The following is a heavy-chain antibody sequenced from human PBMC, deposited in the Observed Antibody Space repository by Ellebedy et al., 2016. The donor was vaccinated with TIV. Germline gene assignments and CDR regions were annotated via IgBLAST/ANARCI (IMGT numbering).Heavy chain of an antibody. Sequence: AASVKVSCKASGYTFPTYAIHWVRQAPGERLEWMGWINTDNGATAFSQKFQDRVTITRDTSARIAYLEVSSLRSEDTAVYYCATARALGVPYYFDFWGQGTLVAVSS. CDR2: INTDNGAT. V-gene: IGHV1-3*04. J-gene: IGHJ4*02. CDR3: ATARALGVPYYFDF. D-gene: IGHD3-3*02. CDR1: GYTFPTYA.